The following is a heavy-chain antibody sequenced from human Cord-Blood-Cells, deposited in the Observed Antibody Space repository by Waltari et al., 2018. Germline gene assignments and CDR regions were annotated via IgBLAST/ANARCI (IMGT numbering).Heavy chain of an antibody. D-gene: IGHD2-2*01. J-gene: IGHJ4*02. V-gene: IGHV4-34*01. CDR2: INHSGST. CDR3: ARGDIVVVPAAPANYYFDY. CDR1: GGSLSGSY. Sequence: QVQLQQWGAGLLKPSETLSLTCAVYGGSLSGSYWSWIRLPPGKGREWIGEINHSGSTNYNPALKSRVTISVDTSKNQFSLKLSSVTAADTAVYYCARGDIVVVPAAPANYYFDYWGQGTLVTVSS.